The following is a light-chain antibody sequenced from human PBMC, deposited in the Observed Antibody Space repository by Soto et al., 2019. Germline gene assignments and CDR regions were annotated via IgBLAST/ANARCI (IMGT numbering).Light chain of an antibody. CDR2: EVS. V-gene: IGLV2-18*02. CDR1: SSDVGSYNR. Sequence: QSVLTQPPSVSGSPGQSVAISCTGTSSDVGSYNRVSWYQQPPGTAPKVMTYEVSNRPSGVPDRFSGFKSGNTASLTISGLQAEDEADYYCSSYTSSNTYVFGTGTKLTVL. CDR3: SSYTSSNTYV. J-gene: IGLJ1*01.